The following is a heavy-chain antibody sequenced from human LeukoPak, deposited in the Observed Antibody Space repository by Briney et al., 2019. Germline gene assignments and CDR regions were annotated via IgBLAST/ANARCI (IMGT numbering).Heavy chain of an antibody. CDR3: ARHSGSGYYFYFYTMDV. CDR2: INHSGST. Sequence: TSETLSLTCAVYGGSFSGYYWSWIRQPPGKGLEWIGEINHSGSTNYNPSLKSRVTISVDTSKNQFSLKLSSVTAADTAVYYCARHSGSGYYFYFYTMDVWGQGATVTVSS. CDR1: GGSFSGYY. V-gene: IGHV4-34*01. D-gene: IGHD1-26*01. J-gene: IGHJ6*01.